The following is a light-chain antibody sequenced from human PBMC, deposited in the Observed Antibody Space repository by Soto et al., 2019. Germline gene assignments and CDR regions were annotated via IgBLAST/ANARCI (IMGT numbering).Light chain of an antibody. CDR3: QQYNSWPIT. CDR1: QSISSN. V-gene: IGKV3-15*01. Sequence: EIVMTQSPATLSVSPGERDTLSCRASQSISSNLAWYQQKPGQAPRRLIYGASTRATGIPARFSGSGSGTEFTLTISSLQSEDFAVYYCQQYNSWPITFGPGTKVDIQ. CDR2: GAS. J-gene: IGKJ3*01.